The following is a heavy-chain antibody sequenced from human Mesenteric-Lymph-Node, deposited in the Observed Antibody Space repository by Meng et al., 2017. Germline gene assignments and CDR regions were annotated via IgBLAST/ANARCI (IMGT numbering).Heavy chain of an antibody. Sequence: SETLSLTCTVSGYSISSGYYWGWIRQPPGKGLEWIGSIYHSGSTYYNPSLKSRVTISVDTSKNQFSLKLSSVTAADTAVYYCARDWYYYDSSGYYSTWGAFDIWGQGTRVNVSS. CDR2: IYHSGST. J-gene: IGHJ3*02. D-gene: IGHD3-22*01. CDR3: ARDWYYYDSSGYYSTWGAFDI. V-gene: IGHV4-38-2*02. CDR1: GYSISSGYY.